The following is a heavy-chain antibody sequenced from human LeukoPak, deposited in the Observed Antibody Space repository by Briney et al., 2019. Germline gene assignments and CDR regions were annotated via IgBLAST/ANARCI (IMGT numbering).Heavy chain of an antibody. J-gene: IGHJ4*02. D-gene: IGHD3-22*01. V-gene: IGHV3-23*01. Sequence: GGSLRLSCAASGFTFDDYTMHWVRQAPGKGLEWVSAISGSGGSTYYADSVKGRFTISRDNSKNTLYLQMNRLRAEDTAVYYCAKDLRGTLIESNWGQGTLVTVSS. CDR3: AKDLRGTLIESN. CDR1: GFTFDDYT. CDR2: ISGSGGST.